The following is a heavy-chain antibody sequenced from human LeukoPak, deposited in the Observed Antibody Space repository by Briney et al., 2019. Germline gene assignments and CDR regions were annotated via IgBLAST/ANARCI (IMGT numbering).Heavy chain of an antibody. CDR1: GYRFTSYW. CDR2: IYPGDSGT. D-gene: IGHD1-26*01. Sequence: GESLKISCKGSGYRFTSYWIGWVRQMPGKGLEWMGIIYPGDSGTRYSPSFQGQVTISADKSISTAFLQWSSLKASDTAMYYCARHVLSGGSYYLDYWGQGTLVTVSS. CDR3: ARHVLSGGSYYLDY. V-gene: IGHV5-51*01. J-gene: IGHJ4*02.